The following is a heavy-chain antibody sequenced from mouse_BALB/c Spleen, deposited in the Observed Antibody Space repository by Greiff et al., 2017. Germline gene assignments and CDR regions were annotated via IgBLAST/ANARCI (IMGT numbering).Heavy chain of an antibody. CDR2: IYPGSGST. V-gene: IGHV1S22*01. J-gene: IGHJ3*01. Sequence: LQQPGSELVRPGASVKLSCKASGYTFTSYWMHWVKQRPGQGLEWIGNIYPGSGSTNYDEKFKSKATLTVDTSSSTAYMQLSSLTSEDSAVYYVTPDYDGAWFAYWGQGTLVTVSA. D-gene: IGHD2-4*01. CDR3: TPDYDGAWFAY. CDR1: GYTFTSYW.